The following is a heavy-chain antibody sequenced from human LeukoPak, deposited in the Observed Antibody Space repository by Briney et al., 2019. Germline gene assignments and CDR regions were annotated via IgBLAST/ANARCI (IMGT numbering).Heavy chain of an antibody. CDR3: ARGQRYSSSWYGTLGY. V-gene: IGHV4-34*01. Sequence: SETLSLTCAVYGGSFSGYYWSWIRQPPGKGLEWIGEINHSGSTNYNPSLKGRVTISVDTSKNQFSLKLSSVTAADTAVYYCARGQRYSSSWYGTLGYWGQGTLVTVSS. CDR1: GGSFSGYY. J-gene: IGHJ4*02. D-gene: IGHD6-13*01. CDR2: INHSGST.